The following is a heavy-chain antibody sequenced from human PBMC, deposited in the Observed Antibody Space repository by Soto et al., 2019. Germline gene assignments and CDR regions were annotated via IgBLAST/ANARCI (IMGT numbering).Heavy chain of an antibody. V-gene: IGHV3-53*01. J-gene: IGHJ4*02. CDR1: GFTVTTSQ. CDR2: VYSGGST. CDR3: AKRAAGTSFDY. Sequence: PGGSLRLSCAASGFTVTTSQMNWVRQAPGKGLEWVSVVYSGGSTYYAASVKGRFTISRDTSKNTLYLQMNSLRAEDTAVYYCAKRAAGTSFDYWGQGTLVTVSS. D-gene: IGHD6-13*01.